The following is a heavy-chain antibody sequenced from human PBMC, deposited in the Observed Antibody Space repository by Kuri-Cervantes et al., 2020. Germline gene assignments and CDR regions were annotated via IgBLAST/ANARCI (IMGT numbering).Heavy chain of an antibody. D-gene: IGHD3-22*01. J-gene: IGHJ3*02. CDR3: ASSLSRGGDYYYDSSGYYTLSAFDI. V-gene: IGHV4-34*01. CDR2: INHSGST. Sequence: SQTLSLTCAVYGGSFSGYYWSWIRQPPGKGLEWIGEINHSGSTNYNPSLKSRVTISVDTSKNQFSLKLSSVTAADTAVYYCASSLSRGGDYYYDSSGYYTLSAFDIWGQGTMVTVSS. CDR1: GGSFSGYY.